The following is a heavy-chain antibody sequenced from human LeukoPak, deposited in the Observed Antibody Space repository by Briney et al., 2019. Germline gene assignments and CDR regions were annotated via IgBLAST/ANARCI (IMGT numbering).Heavy chain of an antibody. J-gene: IGHJ4*02. CDR3: AMGVGAPEDLAAAADFDY. CDR2: IIPICGTA. D-gene: IGHD6-25*01. Sequence: SVKLSFNSSVYAFTINDSNWVRQGTGQGLEWVGGIIPICGTANYAQKFQGRVTITADKSTSTAYMELSSLRSEDTAVYYCAMGVGAPEDLAAAADFDYWGQGTLVTVSS. V-gene: IGHV1-69*06. CDR1: VYAFTIND.